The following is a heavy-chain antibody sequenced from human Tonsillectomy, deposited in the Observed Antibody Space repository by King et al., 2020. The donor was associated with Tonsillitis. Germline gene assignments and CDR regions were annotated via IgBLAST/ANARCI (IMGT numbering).Heavy chain of an antibody. J-gene: IGHJ3*02. CDR3: ARTHYYDSSGSLWAFDI. D-gene: IGHD3-22*01. CDR2: IYYSGST. CDR1: GGSISSSSYY. Sequence: LQLQESGPGLVKPSETLSLTCTVSGGSISSSSYYWGWIRQPPGKGLEWIGSIYYSGSTYYNPSLKSRVTISVDTSKNQFSLKLSSVTAADTAVYYCARTHYYDSSGSLWAFDIWGQGTMVTVSS. V-gene: IGHV4-39*01.